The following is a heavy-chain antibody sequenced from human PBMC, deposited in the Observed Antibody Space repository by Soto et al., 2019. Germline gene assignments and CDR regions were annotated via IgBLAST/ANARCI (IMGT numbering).Heavy chain of an antibody. Sequence: ASVKVSCKASGGTFSSYAISWVRQAPGQGLEWMGWISAYNGKTNYAQKLQGRVTMTTDTSTSTAYMELRSLRSDDTAVYYCARVIGITMVRGVIYYYYYMDVWGKGTTVTVSS. CDR3: ARVIGITMVRGVIYYYYYMDV. CDR1: GGTFSSYA. D-gene: IGHD3-10*01. J-gene: IGHJ6*03. V-gene: IGHV1-18*01. CDR2: ISAYNGKT.